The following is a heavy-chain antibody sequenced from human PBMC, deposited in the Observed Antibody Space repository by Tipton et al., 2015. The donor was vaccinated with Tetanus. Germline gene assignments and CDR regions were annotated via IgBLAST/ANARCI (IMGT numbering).Heavy chain of an antibody. Sequence: TLSLTCAVTGGSISGPNWWSWVRQIPGKGLEWVGEVVVGDSNYNPSLKSRVTLSVDTSMNQFSLQLSSATAADTAVYFCARTPDYYYGMDVWGQGTTVAVSS. CDR3: ARTPDYYYGMDV. CDR1: GGSISGPNW. V-gene: IGHV4-4*01. CDR2: VVVGDS. J-gene: IGHJ6*02.